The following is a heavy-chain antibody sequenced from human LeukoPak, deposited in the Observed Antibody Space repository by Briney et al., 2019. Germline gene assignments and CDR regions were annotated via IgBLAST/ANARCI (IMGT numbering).Heavy chain of an antibody. V-gene: IGHV3-48*04. CDR3: ARLHYYDSSGYYYASFDY. J-gene: IGHJ4*02. D-gene: IGHD3-22*01. CDR1: GFTFSSYG. CDR2: ISSSGSTI. Sequence: PGGSLRLSCAASGFTFSSYGMSWIRQAPGKGLEWVSYISSSGSTIYYADSVKGRSTISRDNAKNSLYLQMNSLRAEDTAVYYCARLHYYDSSGYYYASFDYWGQGTLVTVSS.